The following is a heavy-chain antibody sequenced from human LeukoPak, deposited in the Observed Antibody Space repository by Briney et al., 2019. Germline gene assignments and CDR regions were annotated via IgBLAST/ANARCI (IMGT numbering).Heavy chain of an antibody. D-gene: IGHD3-22*01. J-gene: IGHJ6*03. CDR3: ARVVAVIRIPYYMDV. V-gene: IGHV3-33*01. Sequence: GRSLRLSCATSGFTFSSYGMHWVRQAPGKGQEWVAFIKFDGSNKYIADFVKGRFTISRDNSKNTLYLQMNSLRAEDTAVYYCARVVAVIRIPYYMDVWGKGTTVTVSS. CDR2: IKFDGSNK. CDR1: GFTFSSYG.